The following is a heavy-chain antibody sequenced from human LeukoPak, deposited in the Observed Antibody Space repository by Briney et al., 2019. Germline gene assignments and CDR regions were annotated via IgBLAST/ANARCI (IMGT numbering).Heavy chain of an antibody. D-gene: IGHD5-24*01. CDR2: ISAYNGNT. Sequence: GASVKVSCKASGYTFTSYGISWVRQAPGQGLEWMGWISAYNGNTNYAQKLQGRVTMTTDTSTSTAYMELRSLRSDDTAVYYCARDRGRDGYKVPGVHWGQGTLVTVSS. CDR1: GYTFTSYG. CDR3: ARDRGRDGYKVPGVH. V-gene: IGHV1-18*01. J-gene: IGHJ4*02.